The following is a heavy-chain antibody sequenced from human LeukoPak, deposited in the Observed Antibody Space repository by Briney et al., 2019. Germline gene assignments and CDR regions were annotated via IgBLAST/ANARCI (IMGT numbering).Heavy chain of an antibody. CDR2: IKQDGSEK. V-gene: IGHV3-7*01. J-gene: IGHJ3*02. D-gene: IGHD3-22*01. CDR1: GFTFSSYW. CDR3: ARVRNYDSSGYNDAFDI. Sequence: GGSLRLSCAASGFTFSSYWMSWVRQAPGKGLEWVANIKQDGSEKYYVDSVKGRFTISRDNAKNSLYLQMNSLRAEDTAVYYCARVRNYDSSGYNDAFDIWGQGTMVTVSS.